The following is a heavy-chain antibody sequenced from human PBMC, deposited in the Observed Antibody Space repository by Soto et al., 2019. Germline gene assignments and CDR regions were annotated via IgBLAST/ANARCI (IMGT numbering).Heavy chain of an antibody. V-gene: IGHV2-70*01. Sequence: SGPTLVNPTQTLTLTCTFSGFSLSTSGMCVSWIRQPPGKALEWLALIDWDDDKYYSTSLKTRLTISKDTSKNQVVLTMTNMDPVDTATYYCARIHYYDSSGYYYKGDYYYGMDVWGQGTTVTVSS. CDR1: GFSLSTSGMC. D-gene: IGHD3-22*01. J-gene: IGHJ6*02. CDR3: ARIHYYDSSGYYYKGDYYYGMDV. CDR2: IDWDDDK.